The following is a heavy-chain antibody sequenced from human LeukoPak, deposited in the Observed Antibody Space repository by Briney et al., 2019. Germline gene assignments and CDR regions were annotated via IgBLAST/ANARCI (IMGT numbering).Heavy chain of an antibody. V-gene: IGHV3-23*01. CDR3: AKKSRDGYNPFDY. CDR1: GFTFSRYA. J-gene: IGHJ4*02. CDR2: ISSSGESP. Sequence: GGSLKLSCAASGFTFSRYAMSWVRQAPGKGLEWVCGISSSGESPYYADSVKGRFTISRDNSKNTLYLEINSLRAEDTAVYYCAKKSRDGYNPFDYLGQGTLVTVSS. D-gene: IGHD5-24*01.